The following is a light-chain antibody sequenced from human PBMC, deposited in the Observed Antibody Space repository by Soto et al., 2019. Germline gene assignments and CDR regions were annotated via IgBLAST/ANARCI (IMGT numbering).Light chain of an antibody. CDR1: QSISSN. CDR3: QQSYSTPIT. J-gene: IGKJ5*01. CDR2: AAS. Sequence: DIQMTQSPSSLSASVVGRVTITCRASQSISSNLNWYQQKPGKAPKLLIYAASNLQSGVPSTFSGSGSGTDFTLTISSLQPEDFATYYCQQSYSTPITFGQGTRLEIK. V-gene: IGKV1-39*01.